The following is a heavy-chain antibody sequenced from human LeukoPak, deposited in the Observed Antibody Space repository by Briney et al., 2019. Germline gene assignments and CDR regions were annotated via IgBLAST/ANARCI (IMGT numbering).Heavy chain of an antibody. Sequence: SETLSLTCTVSGGSISSYYWSWIRQPPGKGLEWIGYIYYSGSTNYNPSLKSRVTISVATSKNQFSLKMSSVTAADTAVYYCARDSYVSDAFDIWGQGTMVTVSS. CDR2: IYYSGST. J-gene: IGHJ3*02. V-gene: IGHV4-59*01. CDR3: ARDSYVSDAFDI. CDR1: GGSISSYY. D-gene: IGHD3-16*01.